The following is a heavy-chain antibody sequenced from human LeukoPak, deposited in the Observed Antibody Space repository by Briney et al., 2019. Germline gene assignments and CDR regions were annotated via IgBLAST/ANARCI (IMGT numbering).Heavy chain of an antibody. Sequence: PSETLSLTCAVSGGSISSSNWWSWVRQPPGKGLEWIGEIYHSGSTNYNPSLKSRVTISVDKSKNQFSLKLSSVTAADTAVYFCASGVGTTNRFDYWGQGTRVTVYS. J-gene: IGHJ4*02. CDR3: ASGVGTTNRFDY. D-gene: IGHD1-26*01. CDR1: GGSISSSNW. CDR2: IYHSGST. V-gene: IGHV4-4*02.